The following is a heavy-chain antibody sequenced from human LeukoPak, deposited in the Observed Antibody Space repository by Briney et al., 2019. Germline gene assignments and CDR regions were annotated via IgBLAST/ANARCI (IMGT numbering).Heavy chain of an antibody. D-gene: IGHD1-26*01. CDR2: INPSGGST. Sequence: ASVKVSCKASGYTFTSYYMHWVRQAPGQGLEWMGIINPSGGSTSYTQKFQGRVTMTRDTSTSTVYMELSSLRSEDTAVYYCARDGIVGATQTGEVRYYFDYWGQGTLVTVSS. V-gene: IGHV1-46*01. CDR3: ARDGIVGATQTGEVRYYFDY. J-gene: IGHJ4*02. CDR1: GYTFTSYY.